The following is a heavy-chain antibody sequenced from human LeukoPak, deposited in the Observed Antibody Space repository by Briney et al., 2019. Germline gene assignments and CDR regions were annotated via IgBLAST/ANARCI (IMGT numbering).Heavy chain of an antibody. CDR1: GYTFTSYG. Sequence: ASVKVSCKASGYTFTSYGISWVRQAPGQGLEWMGWISAYIGNTNYAQKLQGRVNMTTDTSTSTAYRELRSLRSDDTAVYYCARNLIVRGELSTDYCYFDYWGQGTLVTVSS. CDR3: ARNLIVRGELSTDYCYFDY. J-gene: IGHJ4*02. V-gene: IGHV1-18*04. D-gene: IGHD3-16*02. CDR2: ISAYIGNT.